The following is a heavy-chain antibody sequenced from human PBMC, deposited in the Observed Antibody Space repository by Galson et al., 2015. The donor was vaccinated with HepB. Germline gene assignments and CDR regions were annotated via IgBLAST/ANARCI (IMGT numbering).Heavy chain of an antibody. D-gene: IGHD3-3*01. CDR3: AREEGTYDFWSGYYYYYGMDV. CDR1: GDSVSSNSAA. J-gene: IGHJ6*02. CDR2: TYYRSKWYN. Sequence: CAISGDSVSSNSAAWNWIRQSPSRGLEWLGRTYYRSKWYNDYAVSVKSRITINPDTSMNQFSLQLNSVTPEDTAVYYCAREEGTYDFWSGYYYYYGMDVWGQGTTVTVSS. V-gene: IGHV6-1*01.